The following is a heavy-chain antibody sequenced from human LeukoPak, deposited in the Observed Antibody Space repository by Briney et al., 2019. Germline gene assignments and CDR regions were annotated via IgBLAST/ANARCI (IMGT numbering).Heavy chain of an antibody. D-gene: IGHD3-16*01. CDR3: AGLDLGELI. Sequence: PGGSPRLSCAASGFTFSSYGMHWVRQAPGKGPEWVTFIRYDGSDKYYADSVKGRFTISRDNAKNSLYLQMNSLRAEDTAVYYCAGLDLGELIWGQGTLVTVSS. CDR2: IRYDGSDK. J-gene: IGHJ4*02. V-gene: IGHV3-30*02. CDR1: GFTFSSYG.